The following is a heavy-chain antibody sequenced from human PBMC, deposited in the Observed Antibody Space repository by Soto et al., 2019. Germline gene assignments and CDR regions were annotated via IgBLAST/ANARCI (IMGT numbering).Heavy chain of an antibody. J-gene: IGHJ4*02. V-gene: IGHV3-23*01. Sequence: EVQLLESGGCLVHPGGSLRLSCAVSGFSFSTYGVTWVRQAPGRGLEWVCCVSGGSGVTHYADSVKGRFTITGDDSKTTVYLQMPSLRVEDTAVYYCAKWNGYGDFWGQGTLVTVSS. CDR3: AKWNGYGDF. D-gene: IGHD1-1*01. CDR1: GFSFSTYG. CDR2: VSGGSGVT.